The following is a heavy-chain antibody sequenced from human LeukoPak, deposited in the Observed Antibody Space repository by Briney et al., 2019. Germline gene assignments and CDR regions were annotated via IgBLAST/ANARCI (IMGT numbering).Heavy chain of an antibody. CDR2: IYYSGNS. J-gene: IGHJ4*02. CDR1: GGSISSGSHY. Sequence: SETLSLTCTVSGGSISSGSHYWGWIRQPPGKELEWIGNIYYSGNSYYNPSLKSRVTISVDASKNQFSLNLSSVTAADTAVYYCARLSYGSGSHYNFYFDFWGQGTLVTVSA. D-gene: IGHD3-10*01. CDR3: ARLSYGSGSHYNFYFDF. V-gene: IGHV4-39*01.